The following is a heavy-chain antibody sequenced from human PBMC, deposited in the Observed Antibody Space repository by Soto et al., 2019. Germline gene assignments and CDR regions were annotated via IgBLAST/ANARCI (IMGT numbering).Heavy chain of an antibody. J-gene: IGHJ4*02. D-gene: IGHD2-2*01. Sequence: PGGSLRLSCTASGFTFRAFAMAWVRQAPGKGLDWVSTINGGASSTYYADSVKDRFTISRDNSKNTLYLEMNSLRVEDTAVYFCAKETEMPGRGLDYWGQGALVTVYS. CDR1: GFTFRAFA. CDR2: INGGASST. V-gene: IGHV3-23*01. CDR3: AKETEMPGRGLDY.